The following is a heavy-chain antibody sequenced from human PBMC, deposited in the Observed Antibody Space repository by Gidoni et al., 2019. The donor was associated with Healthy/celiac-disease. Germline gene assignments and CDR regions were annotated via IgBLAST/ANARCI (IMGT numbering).Heavy chain of an antibody. CDR1: GYSFTSYW. CDR3: ARDPASKRLVVVAASYYYGMDV. CDR2: IDPSDSYT. Sequence: EVQLVQSGAEVKKPGESLRISCKGSGYSFTSYWISWVRQMPGKGLEWMGRIDPSDSYTNYSPSFQGHVTISADKSISTAYLQWSSLKASDTAMYYCARDPASKRLVVVAASYYYGMDVWGQGTTVTVSS. J-gene: IGHJ6*02. V-gene: IGHV5-10-1*03. D-gene: IGHD2-15*01.